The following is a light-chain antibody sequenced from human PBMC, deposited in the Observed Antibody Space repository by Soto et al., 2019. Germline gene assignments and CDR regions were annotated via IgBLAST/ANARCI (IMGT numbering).Light chain of an antibody. V-gene: IGKV3-11*02. Sequence: EIVLTQSPATLSLSPGERAILSCRASQSVISYLAWYQQKPGQAPRLLIHDASNRATGIPARFSGSGSGRDFTLTISSLEPEDSGVYYCQQRSTWPGTFGQGTKLEIK. CDR2: DAS. J-gene: IGKJ2*01. CDR1: QSVISY. CDR3: QQRSTWPGT.